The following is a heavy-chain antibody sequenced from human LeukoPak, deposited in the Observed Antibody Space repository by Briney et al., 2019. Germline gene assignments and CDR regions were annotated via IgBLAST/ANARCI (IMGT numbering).Heavy chain of an antibody. Sequence: QPGGSLRLSCAASGINVSSNHMTWIRQAPGKGLEWVSLIYGGDAAYYAESVRGRFMISRDNLKNTLFLQMNSLRVEDTAVYYCVTSTGQQFIPYDYWGQGTHVTVSS. CDR2: IYGGDAA. CDR3: VTSTGQQFIPYDY. J-gene: IGHJ4*02. V-gene: IGHV3-66*02. D-gene: IGHD6-13*01. CDR1: GINVSSNH.